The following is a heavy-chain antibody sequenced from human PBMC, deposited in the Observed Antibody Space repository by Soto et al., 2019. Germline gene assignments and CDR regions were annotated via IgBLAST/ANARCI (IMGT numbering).Heavy chain of an antibody. V-gene: IGHV3-30*03. CDR2: ISYDGTNK. CDR3: ATHPYSSGWYC. D-gene: IGHD6-13*01. CDR1: GFAFSDYG. J-gene: IGHJ4*02. Sequence: HPGGSLRLSCAASGFAFSDYGMHWVRQAPGKGLEWVAVISYDGTNKYYAVSVKGRFTISRDNTKNTVFLQMDSLRAEDTAVYYCATHPYSSGWYCWGQGTLVTVSS.